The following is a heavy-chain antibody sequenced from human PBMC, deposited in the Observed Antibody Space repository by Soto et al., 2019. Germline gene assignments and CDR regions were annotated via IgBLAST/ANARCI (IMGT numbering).Heavy chain of an antibody. V-gene: IGHV3-15*07. CDR2: IKSKTDGGTT. D-gene: IGHD6-19*01. Sequence: GGSLRLSCAASGFTFSNAWMNWVRQAPGKGLEWVGRIKSKTDGGTTDYAAPVKGRFTISRDDSKNTLYLQMNSLKTEDTAVYYCTTLPDIAVAGNYYYGMDVWGQGTTVTVSS. CDR3: TTLPDIAVAGNYYYGMDV. CDR1: GFTFSNAW. J-gene: IGHJ6*02.